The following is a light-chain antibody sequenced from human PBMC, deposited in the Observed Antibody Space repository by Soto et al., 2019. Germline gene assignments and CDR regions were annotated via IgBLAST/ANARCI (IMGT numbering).Light chain of an antibody. V-gene: IGLV2-14*01. J-gene: IGLJ2*01. Sequence: QSALTQPAAXXXXXGQSITISCTGTNSDVGGHDYVSWYQHFPGKAPKLLIYTVTSRPSGVSTRFSGSKSGATASLIISGLQAEDEAEYFCSSYTSATPSHVVFGGGTKLTVL. CDR2: TVT. CDR1: NSDVGGHDY. CDR3: SSYTSATPSHVV.